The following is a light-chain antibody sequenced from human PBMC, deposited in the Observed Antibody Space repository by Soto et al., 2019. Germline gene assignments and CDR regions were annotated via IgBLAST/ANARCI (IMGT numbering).Light chain of an antibody. Sequence: ESVLTQSPGTLSLSPGERATLSCRASQRVTNDYLAWYQQKPGQAPRILIYGASNRPAGVPERFIGSGSGTDFTLTIDRLEPEDFAVYYCQQYGRFYVYSFGQGTRLEL. CDR2: GAS. J-gene: IGKJ2*03. CDR3: QQYGRFYVYS. V-gene: IGKV3-20*01. CDR1: QRVTNDY.